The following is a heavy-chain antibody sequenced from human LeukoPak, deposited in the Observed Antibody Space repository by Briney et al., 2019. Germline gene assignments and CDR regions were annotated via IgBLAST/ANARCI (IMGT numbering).Heavy chain of an antibody. J-gene: IGHJ3*02. CDR2: MNPNSGNT. Sequence: GASVKVSCKASGYTFTSYDINWVRQATGQGLEWMGWMNPNSGNTGYAQRFQGRLTMTRNTSISTAYMELSSLRSEGTAVYYCARGSSGWPYQDAFDIWGQGTMVTVSS. CDR1: GYTFTSYD. V-gene: IGHV1-8*01. D-gene: IGHD6-19*01. CDR3: ARGSSGWPYQDAFDI.